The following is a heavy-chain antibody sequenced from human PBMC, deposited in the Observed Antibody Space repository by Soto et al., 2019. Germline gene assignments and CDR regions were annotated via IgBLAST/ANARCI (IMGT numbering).Heavy chain of an antibody. CDR3: ARGPRGLYHHDY. J-gene: IGHJ4*02. V-gene: IGHV3-74*01. Sequence: GGSLRLSCAASGFTFIGYGMHWVRQAAGKGLVWVSRINMDGSSTNYADSVKGRFTISRDNAKNTLYLQMNSLRVDDTAVYYCARGPRGLYHHDYWGQGALVTVSS. D-gene: IGHD2-2*01. CDR1: GFTFIGYG. CDR2: INMDGSST.